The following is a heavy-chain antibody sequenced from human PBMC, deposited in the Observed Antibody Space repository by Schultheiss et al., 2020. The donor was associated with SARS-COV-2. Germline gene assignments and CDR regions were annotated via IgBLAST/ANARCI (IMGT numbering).Heavy chain of an antibody. CDR3: ARHGSQDIVVVPGVTLRYYMDV. Sequence: SQTLSLTCTVSGGSISSGDYYWSWIRQPPGKGLEWIGRIYTSGSTNYNPSLKSRVTISVDTSKNQFSLKLSSVTAADTAVYYCARHGSQDIVVVPGVTLRYYMDVWGKGTTVTVSS. D-gene: IGHD2-2*01. CDR2: IYTSGST. V-gene: IGHV4-61*02. J-gene: IGHJ6*03. CDR1: GGSISSGDYY.